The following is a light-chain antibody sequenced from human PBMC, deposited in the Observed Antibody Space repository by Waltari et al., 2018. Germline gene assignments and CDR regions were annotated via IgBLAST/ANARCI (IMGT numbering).Light chain of an antibody. V-gene: IGLV2-14*03. CDR3: SSYTRVSASVV. CDR2: DVS. CDR1: SSDIGTYNY. J-gene: IGLJ3*02. Sequence: GQSITISCTGTSSDIGTYNYASWYQQHPGRAPKLIIYDVSKRPSGVSIRFSGSKSDNTASLTISGLQAEDEADYYCSSYTRVSASVVFGGGTKRTVL.